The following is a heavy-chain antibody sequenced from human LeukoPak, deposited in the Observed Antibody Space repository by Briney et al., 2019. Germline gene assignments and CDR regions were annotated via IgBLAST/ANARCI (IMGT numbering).Heavy chain of an antibody. CDR3: ARDRDGYCTNGVCYFDY. D-gene: IGHD2-8*01. Sequence: ASVRVSCKASGYTFTGYYMHWVRQAPGQGLGWMGWINPNSGVTNYAQRFQGRVTMTRDTSISTAYMDLSRLRYDDTAVYYCARDRDGYCTNGVCYFDYWGQGTLVTVSS. V-gene: IGHV1-2*02. CDR2: INPNSGVT. J-gene: IGHJ4*02. CDR1: GYTFTGYY.